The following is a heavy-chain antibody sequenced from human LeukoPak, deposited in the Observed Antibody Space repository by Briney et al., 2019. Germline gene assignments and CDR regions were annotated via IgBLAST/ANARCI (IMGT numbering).Heavy chain of an antibody. Sequence: QPGGSLRLSCAASGFTFSSYGMSWVRQAPGKGLEWVSAISGSGGSTYYADSVKGRFTISRDNSKNTLYLQMNSLRAEDTAVYYCAKDRGGYYYDSSGYYFDYWGQGTLVTVSS. V-gene: IGHV3-23*01. CDR3: AKDRGGYYYDSSGYYFDY. CDR2: ISGSGGST. CDR1: GFTFSSYG. J-gene: IGHJ4*02. D-gene: IGHD3-22*01.